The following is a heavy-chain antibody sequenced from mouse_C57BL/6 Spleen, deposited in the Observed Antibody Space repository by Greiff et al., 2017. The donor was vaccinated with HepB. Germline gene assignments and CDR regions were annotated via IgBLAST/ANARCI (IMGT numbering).Heavy chain of an antibody. CDR2: ISYDGSN. D-gene: IGHD2-4*01. Sequence: ESGPGLVKPSQSLSLTCSVTGYSITSGYYWNWIRQFPGNKLEWMGYISYDGSNNYNPSLKNRISITRDTSKNQFFLKLNSVTTEDTATYYCAREGAWDDYPDYWGQGTTLTVSS. CDR3: AREGAWDDYPDY. V-gene: IGHV3-6*01. CDR1: GYSITSGYY. J-gene: IGHJ2*01.